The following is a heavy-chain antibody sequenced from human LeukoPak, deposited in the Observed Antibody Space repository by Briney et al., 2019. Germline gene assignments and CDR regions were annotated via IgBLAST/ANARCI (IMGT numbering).Heavy chain of an antibody. CDR2: IDPSDSYT. CDR3: ARLLDIVATASDY. V-gene: IGHV5-10-1*01. J-gene: IGHJ4*02. Sequence: GESLMISCKGSGYSFTSDWISWVRQMPGKGLEWMGRIDPSDSYTNYSPSFQGHVTISADKSISTAYLQWSSLKASDTAMYYCARLLDIVATASDYWGQGTLVTVSS. D-gene: IGHD5-12*01. CDR1: GYSFTSDW.